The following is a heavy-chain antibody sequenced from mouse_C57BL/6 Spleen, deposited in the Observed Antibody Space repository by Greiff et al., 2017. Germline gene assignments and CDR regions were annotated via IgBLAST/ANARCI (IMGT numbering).Heavy chain of an antibody. D-gene: IGHD2-3*01. CDR1: GYTFTDYY. J-gene: IGHJ4*01. CDR2: INPNNGGT. V-gene: IGHV1-26*01. Sequence: EVQLQQSGPELVKPGASVKISCTASGYTFTDYYMNWVKQSHGKSLEWIGDINPNNGGTSYNQKFKGKATLTVDKSSSTAYMELRSLTSEDAAVYYCASKWVTRDISYAMDYWGQGTSVTVSS. CDR3: ASKWVTRDISYAMDY.